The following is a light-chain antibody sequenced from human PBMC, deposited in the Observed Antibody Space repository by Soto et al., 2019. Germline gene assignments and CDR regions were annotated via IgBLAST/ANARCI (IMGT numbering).Light chain of an antibody. J-gene: IGKJ5*01. V-gene: IGKV3-15*01. CDR3: QQYTNWPRT. CDR2: GAS. CDR1: GSVGSN. Sequence: EIVMTQSPATLSVSPGGRATLSCRASGSVGSNLAWYQQKPGQAPRLLIYGASTRATGIPARFSGSGSGTEFTLTISSLQSEDFAVYHCQQYTNWPRTFGQGTRLEIK.